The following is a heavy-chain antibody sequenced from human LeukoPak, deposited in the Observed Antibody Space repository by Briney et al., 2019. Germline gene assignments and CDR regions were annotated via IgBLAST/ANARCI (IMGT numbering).Heavy chain of an antibody. D-gene: IGHD6-13*01. CDR1: GGSITNDNYY. Sequence: SETLSLTCTVSGGSITNDNYYWAWIRQPPGKGLEWIGSIYYSGTTYDNPTLKSRVTISVDTSKNQFSLKLSSVTAADTAVYYCASGEAAGYYFDYWGQGTLVTVSS. V-gene: IGHV4-39*07. CDR3: ASGEAAGYYFDY. J-gene: IGHJ4*02. CDR2: IYYSGTT.